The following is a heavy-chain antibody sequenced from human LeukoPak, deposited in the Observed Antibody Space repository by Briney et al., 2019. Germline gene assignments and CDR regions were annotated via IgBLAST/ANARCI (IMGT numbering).Heavy chain of an antibody. J-gene: IGHJ4*02. CDR1: GGTFSSHA. D-gene: IGHD2-21*02. CDR2: IIPIFGTA. V-gene: IGHV1-69*05. CDR3: ARDSCGGDCCLDY. Sequence: SVKVSCKASGGTFSSHAISWVRQAPGQGLEWMGGIIPIFGTANYAQKFQGRVTITTDESTSTAYMELSSLRSEDTAVYYCARDSCGGDCCLDYWGQGTLVTVSS.